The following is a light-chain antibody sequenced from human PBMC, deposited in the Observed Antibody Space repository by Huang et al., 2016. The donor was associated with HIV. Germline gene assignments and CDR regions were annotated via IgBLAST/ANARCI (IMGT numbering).Light chain of an antibody. CDR1: QSVSVY. J-gene: IGKJ1*01. CDR2: NAS. CDR3: QQRSDWPPT. Sequence: LAQSPVTLSLSPGERATLACRASQSVSVYLAWYQQKAGQPPRLLIYNASNRATGIPARFSGSGSGTDFTLTISSLEPEDFAVYYCQQRSDWPPTFGRGTKVEIK. V-gene: IGKV3-11*01.